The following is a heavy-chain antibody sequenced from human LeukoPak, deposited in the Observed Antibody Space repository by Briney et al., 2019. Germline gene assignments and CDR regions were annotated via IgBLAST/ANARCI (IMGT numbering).Heavy chain of an antibody. J-gene: IGHJ4*02. CDR2: ISLAGLT. CDR3: SRENGAFSPFGY. CDR1: GGSISNTNW. D-gene: IGHD2-8*01. V-gene: IGHV4-4*02. Sequence: SGTLSLTCGVSGGSISNTNWWRWVRQPPGQGLEWIGEISLAGLTHYNPSLESRVTVSLDKSKNQLSLNLTSVTAADTAVYYCSRENGAFSPFGYWGQGTLVTVLS.